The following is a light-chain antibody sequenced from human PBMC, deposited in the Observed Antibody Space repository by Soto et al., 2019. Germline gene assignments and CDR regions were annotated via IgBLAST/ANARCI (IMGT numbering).Light chain of an antibody. CDR3: QQYNNWPPP. Sequence: MTQSPATLSLSPGERATLSCRASQSVSSYLAWYQQKPGQAPRLLIYGASTRATGIPARFSGSGSGTEFTLTISSLQSEDFAVYYCQQYNNWPPPFGQGTRLEIK. V-gene: IGKV3-15*01. J-gene: IGKJ5*01. CDR2: GAS. CDR1: QSVSSY.